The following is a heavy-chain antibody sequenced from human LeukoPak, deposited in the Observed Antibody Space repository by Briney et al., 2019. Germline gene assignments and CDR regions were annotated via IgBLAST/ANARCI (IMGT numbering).Heavy chain of an antibody. Sequence: GGSLRLTCTASKFTFSSFLMSWVRQAPGKGLEWVANINQDGSEKNYVDSVKGRFTISRDNAKNSLYLQMNTLRAEDTAVYYCARESTEVTPGYWGQGTPVTVSS. V-gene: IGHV3-7*01. J-gene: IGHJ4*02. CDR1: KFTFSSFL. CDR2: INQDGSEK. CDR3: ARESTEVTPGY. D-gene: IGHD4-23*01.